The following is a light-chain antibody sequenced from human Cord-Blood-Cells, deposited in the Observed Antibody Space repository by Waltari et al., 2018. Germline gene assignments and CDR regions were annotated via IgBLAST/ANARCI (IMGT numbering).Light chain of an antibody. V-gene: IGKV1-5*01. J-gene: IGKJ2*01. CDR3: QQYNSYPYT. CDR1: QSISSW. Sequence: DIQMTQSPSTPSASVLDRVTITCRASQSISSWLAWYQQKPGKAPKLLIYDASSLESGVPSRFSGSGSGTEFTLTISSLQPDDFATYYCQQYNSYPYTFGQGTKLEIK. CDR2: DAS.